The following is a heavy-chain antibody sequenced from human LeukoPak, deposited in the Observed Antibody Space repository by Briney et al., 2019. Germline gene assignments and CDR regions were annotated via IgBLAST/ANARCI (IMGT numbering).Heavy chain of an antibody. Sequence: SQTLSLTCTVSGGSISSGSSYWSWIRQPAGKGLEWIGRIYTSGSTNYNPSLKSRVTISVDTSKNQFSLKLSSVTAADTAVYYCARDTVIAVAGTKPHYYYGMDVWGQGTTVTVSS. J-gene: IGHJ6*02. V-gene: IGHV4-61*02. D-gene: IGHD6-19*01. CDR3: ARDTVIAVAGTKPHYYYGMDV. CDR2: IYTSGST. CDR1: GGSISSGSSY.